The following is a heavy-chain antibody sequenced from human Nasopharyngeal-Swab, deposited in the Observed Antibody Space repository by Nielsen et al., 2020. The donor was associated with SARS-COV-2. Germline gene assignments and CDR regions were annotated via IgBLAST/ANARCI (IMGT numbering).Heavy chain of an antibody. CDR3: ASTPLDSSGYYYASHH. V-gene: IGHV3-30-3*01. Sequence: GGSLRLSCAASGFTFSRYTMHWVRQAPGKGLEWVAVISYDGSNKYYADSVKGRFTISRDISKNTLYLQMNSLRAEDTAVFYCASTPLDSSGYYYASHHWGRGTLVTVSS. D-gene: IGHD3-22*01. CDR1: GFTFSRYT. J-gene: IGHJ5*02. CDR2: ISYDGSNK.